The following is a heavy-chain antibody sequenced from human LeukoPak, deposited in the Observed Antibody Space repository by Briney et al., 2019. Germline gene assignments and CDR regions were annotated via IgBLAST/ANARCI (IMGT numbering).Heavy chain of an antibody. D-gene: IGHD3-22*01. CDR3: AREGYYYDSSGYEYY. CDR2: IKQDGSEK. CDR1: GFTFSSYW. V-gene: IGHV3-7*05. Sequence: GGSLRLSCAASGFTFSSYWMSGVRQAPGKGLEWLANIKQDGSEKYYVDSVKGRFTISRDNAKNSLYLQMNSLRAEDTAVYYCAREGYYYDSSGYEYYWGQGTLVTVSS. J-gene: IGHJ4*02.